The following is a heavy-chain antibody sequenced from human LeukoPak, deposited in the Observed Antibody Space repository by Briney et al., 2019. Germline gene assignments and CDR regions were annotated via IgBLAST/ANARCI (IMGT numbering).Heavy chain of an antibody. J-gene: IGHJ6*03. D-gene: IGHD1-26*01. CDR1: GFTFNNYN. Sequence: GGSLRLSCATSGFTFNNYNMNWVRQAPGKGLEWVSYISSSGSTIYYADSVKGRCTISRDNGKNSMYLQMHSLRAEDTAVYYCVRAEVGTTLKYYYYYMDVWGKGTTVTVSS. CDR3: VRAEVGTTLKYYYYYMDV. CDR2: ISSSGSTI. V-gene: IGHV3-48*01.